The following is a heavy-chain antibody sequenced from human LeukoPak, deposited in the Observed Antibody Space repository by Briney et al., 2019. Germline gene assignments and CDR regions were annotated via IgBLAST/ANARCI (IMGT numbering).Heavy chain of an antibody. J-gene: IGHJ5*02. D-gene: IGHD3-10*01. Sequence: GGSLRLSCAASGFTFNTYSMNWVRQAPGKGLEWVSSISSSSSYIYYADSVKGRFTISRDNAKNSLYLQMNSLRAEDTAVYYCARRALDYYGSGSGPEVNWFDPWGQGTLVTVSS. CDR1: GFTFNTYS. CDR2: ISSSSSYI. CDR3: ARRALDYYGSGSGPEVNWFDP. V-gene: IGHV3-21*01.